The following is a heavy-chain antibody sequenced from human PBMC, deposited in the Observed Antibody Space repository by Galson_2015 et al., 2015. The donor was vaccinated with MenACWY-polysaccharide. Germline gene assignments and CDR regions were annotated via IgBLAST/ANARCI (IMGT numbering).Heavy chain of an antibody. Sequence: TLSLTCSASGGSISTGSSYWSWIRQPAGKGLEWIGRIHSRGSTDYSPSLKSRVTISTDTSRNQPSLKLSSVTAADTAVYYCARSLGYSDSAFDNGRDVDRRFDPWGQGTLVTVSS. CDR2: IHSRGST. D-gene: IGHD5-12*01. J-gene: IGHJ5*02. V-gene: IGHV4-61*02. CDR3: ARSLGYSDSAFDNGRDVDRRFDP. CDR1: GGSISTGSSY.